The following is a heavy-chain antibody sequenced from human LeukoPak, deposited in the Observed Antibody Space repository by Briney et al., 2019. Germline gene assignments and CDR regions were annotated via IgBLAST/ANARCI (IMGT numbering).Heavy chain of an antibody. CDR3: ARGSSGWYPPIIDY. CDR1: GFTFSSYS. Sequence: GGSLRLSCAASGFTFSSYSMNWVRQAPGKGPEWVSSISSSSSYIYYADSVKGRFTISRDNAKNSLYLQMNSLRAEDTAVYYCARGSSGWYPPIIDYWGQGTLVTVSS. V-gene: IGHV3-21*01. D-gene: IGHD6-19*01. J-gene: IGHJ4*02. CDR2: ISSSSSYI.